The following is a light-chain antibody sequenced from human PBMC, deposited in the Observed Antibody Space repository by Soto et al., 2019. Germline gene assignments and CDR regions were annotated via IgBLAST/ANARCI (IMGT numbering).Light chain of an antibody. Sequence: QSALTQPASVSGSPGQSITISCTGTSSDIGHYNYVSWYRQHPGKAPKLMIYDVSDRPSGVSNRFSGSKSGNTASLTISGLQTEDEADYYCSSFSSSTLVVFGGGTQLTVL. CDR1: SSDIGHYNY. V-gene: IGLV2-14*01. J-gene: IGLJ3*02. CDR3: SSFSSSTLVV. CDR2: DVS.